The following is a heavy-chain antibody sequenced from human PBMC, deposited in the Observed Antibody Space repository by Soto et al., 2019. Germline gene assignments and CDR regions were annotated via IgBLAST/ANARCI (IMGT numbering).Heavy chain of an antibody. J-gene: IGHJ5*02. Sequence: GGSLRLSCAASGFTFSSYEMNWVRQAPGKGLEWVSYISSSGSTIYYADSVKGRFTISRDNAKNSLYLQMNSLRAEDTAVYYCASGESSDRIVVAIPHWFDPWGQGTLVTVSS. CDR1: GFTFSSYE. CDR2: ISSSGSTI. V-gene: IGHV3-48*03. CDR3: ASGESSDRIVVAIPHWFDP. D-gene: IGHD3-22*01.